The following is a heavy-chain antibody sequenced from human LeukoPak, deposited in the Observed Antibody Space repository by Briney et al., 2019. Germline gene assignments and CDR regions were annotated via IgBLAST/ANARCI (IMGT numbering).Heavy chain of an antibody. D-gene: IGHD3-10*01. CDR3: AQITMVRGVIITFDY. J-gene: IGHJ4*02. CDR1: GGSISSSSYY. Sequence: SETLSLTCTVSGGSISSSSYYWGWIRQPPGKGLEWIGSIYYSGSTYYNPSLKSRVTISVDTSKNQFSLKLSSVTAADTAVYYCAQITMVRGVIITFDYWGQGTLVTVSS. V-gene: IGHV4-39*01. CDR2: IYYSGST.